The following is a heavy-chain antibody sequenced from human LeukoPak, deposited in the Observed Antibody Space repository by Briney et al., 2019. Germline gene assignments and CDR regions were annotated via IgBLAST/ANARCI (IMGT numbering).Heavy chain of an antibody. D-gene: IGHD6-19*01. J-gene: IGHJ4*02. CDR2: IKQDGSEK. CDR1: GFTFSSFW. V-gene: IGHV3-7*04. CDR3: ARAWDSGPVAVAGYFDY. Sequence: GGPLSLSCASCGFTFSSFWVSWVRQAPGTGLEWVAYIKQDGSEKYYVDSVKGRFTISRDNAKNSLYLQMNSLRAEDTAVYYCARAWDSGPVAVAGYFDYWGQGTLVTVSS.